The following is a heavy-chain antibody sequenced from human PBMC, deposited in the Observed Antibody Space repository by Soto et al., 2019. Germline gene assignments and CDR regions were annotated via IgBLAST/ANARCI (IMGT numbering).Heavy chain of an antibody. Sequence: EVQLVESGGGLVQPGGSLRLSCAASGFTFSSYSMNWVRQAPGKGLEWVSYISSSSSTIYYADSVKGRFTISRDNAKNSLDLQMNSLRDEDTAVYYCASMGFLTTVRGDYWGQGTLVTVSS. D-gene: IGHD4-4*01. CDR2: ISSSSSTI. J-gene: IGHJ4*02. CDR3: ASMGFLTTVRGDY. CDR1: GFTFSSYS. V-gene: IGHV3-48*02.